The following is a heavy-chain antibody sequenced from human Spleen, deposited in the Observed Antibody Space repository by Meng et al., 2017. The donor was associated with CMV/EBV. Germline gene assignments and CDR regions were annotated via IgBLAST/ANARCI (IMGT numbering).Heavy chain of an antibody. CDR1: GFTFSSYA. Sequence: GESLKISCAASGFTFSSYAMSWVRQAPGKGLEWVSAISGSGGSTYYADSVKGRFTISRDNSKNTLYLQMNSLRAEDTAVYYCAKDHGYDFWNPSYFDYWGQGTRVTVSS. CDR2: ISGSGGST. CDR3: AKDHGYDFWNPSYFDY. D-gene: IGHD3-3*01. J-gene: IGHJ4*02. V-gene: IGHV3-23*01.